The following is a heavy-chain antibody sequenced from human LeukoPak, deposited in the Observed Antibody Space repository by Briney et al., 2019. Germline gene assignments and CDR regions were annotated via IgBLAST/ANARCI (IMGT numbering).Heavy chain of an antibody. CDR1: GFTFDDYA. D-gene: IGHD6-13*01. CDR3: AKAGYSSSWPPLAWFDP. V-gene: IGHV3-9*01. Sequence: PGGSLRLSCAASGFTFDDYAMHWVRQAPGKGLEWVSGISWNSGSIGYADSVKGRFTISRDNAKNSLYLQMNSLRAEDTALYYRAKAGYSSSWPPLAWFDPWGQGTLVTVSS. J-gene: IGHJ5*02. CDR2: ISWNSGSI.